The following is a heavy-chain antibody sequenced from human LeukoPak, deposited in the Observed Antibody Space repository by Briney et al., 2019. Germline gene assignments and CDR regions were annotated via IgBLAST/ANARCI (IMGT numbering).Heavy chain of an antibody. CDR2: ISYSGST. J-gene: IGHJ4*02. V-gene: IGHV4-59*08. CDR1: GGSISSYY. D-gene: IGHD2-15*01. Sequence: SETLSLTCGVSGGSISSYYWSWIRQPPGKGLEWIGYISYSGSTKYNPSLKSRVTISVDTSKNQFSLKVSSVTAVDTAVYYCARLWSPMVEIDYWGQGTLVTVSS. CDR3: ARLWSPMVEIDY.